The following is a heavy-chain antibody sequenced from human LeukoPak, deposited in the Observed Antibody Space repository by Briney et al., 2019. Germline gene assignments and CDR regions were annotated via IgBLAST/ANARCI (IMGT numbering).Heavy chain of an antibody. CDR3: ARLVDDYGGNSAFDP. D-gene: IGHD4-23*01. CDR2: IYTSGST. Sequence: KTGGSLRLSCAASGFRFSDYYMSWIRQAPGKGLEWIGYIYTSGSTNYNPSLKSRVTISVDTSKNQFSLKPSSVTAADTAVYYCARLVDDYGGNSAFDPWGQGTLVTVSS. V-gene: IGHV4-4*09. J-gene: IGHJ5*02. CDR1: GFRFSDYY.